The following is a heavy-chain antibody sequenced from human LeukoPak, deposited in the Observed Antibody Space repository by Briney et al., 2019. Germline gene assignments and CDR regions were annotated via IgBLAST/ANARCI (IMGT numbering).Heavy chain of an antibody. CDR1: GGSISSSSYY. CDR3: ARHEWPGLSWRYVFGRNWFDP. CDR2: IYYSGST. D-gene: IGHD6-13*01. Sequence: KPSATRSLTCTVSGGSISSSSYYWGWIRQPPGKGLEWIGSIYYSGSTYYNPSLKSRVTISVDTSKNQFSLKLSSVTAADTAVYYCARHEWPGLSWRYVFGRNWFDPWGQGTLVTVSS. J-gene: IGHJ5*02. V-gene: IGHV4-39*01.